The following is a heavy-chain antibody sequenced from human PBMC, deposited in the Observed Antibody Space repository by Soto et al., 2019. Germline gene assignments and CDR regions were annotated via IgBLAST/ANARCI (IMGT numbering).Heavy chain of an antibody. Sequence: QVQLVQSGAEVKKPGSSVKVSCKAPGCTFSSYAISWVRQAPGQGLEWMGGIIPIFGKANYAQKFQGRVTITADESTSTGYMELSSLGSEDTAVYYCARSQGGSSSLDIYYYYYYGMVVWGQGTTVTVSS. D-gene: IGHD2-15*01. J-gene: IGHJ6*02. CDR2: IIPIFGKA. V-gene: IGHV1-69*01. CDR3: ARSQGGSSSLDIYYYYYYGMVV. CDR1: GCTFSSYA.